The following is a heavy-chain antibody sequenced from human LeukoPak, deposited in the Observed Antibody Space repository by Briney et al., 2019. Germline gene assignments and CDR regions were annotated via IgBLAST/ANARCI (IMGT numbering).Heavy chain of an antibody. V-gene: IGHV3-53*05. CDR1: GFTVGSNY. J-gene: IGHJ6*03. Sequence: GGSLRLSCAASGFTVGSNYMSWVRQAPGKGLEWVSVIYSGGSTYYADSVKGRFTISRDNSKNTLYLQMNSLRAEDTAVYYCASDVADYDFWSGYSLYYYYMDVWGKGTTVTVSS. D-gene: IGHD3-3*01. CDR3: ASDVADYDFWSGYSLYYYYMDV. CDR2: IYSGGST.